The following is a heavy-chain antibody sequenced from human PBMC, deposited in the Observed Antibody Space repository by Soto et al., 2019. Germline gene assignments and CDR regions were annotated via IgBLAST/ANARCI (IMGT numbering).Heavy chain of an antibody. CDR1: GLTVSHNY. CDR2: LYTEGTT. V-gene: IGHV3-53*01. Sequence: GGSLGLSCVASGLTVSHNYMAWVRQAPEMGLEWVSILYTEGTTYYADSVKGRFTISRDSSKNTLFLQMDSLRAEDTAVYYCVRPRPSGENYGMDVWGQGTTVTVSS. CDR3: VRPRPSGENYGMDV. D-gene: IGHD3-16*01. J-gene: IGHJ6*02.